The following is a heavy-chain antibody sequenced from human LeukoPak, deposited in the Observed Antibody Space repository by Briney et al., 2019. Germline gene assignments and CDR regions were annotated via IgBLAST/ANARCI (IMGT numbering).Heavy chain of an antibody. J-gene: IGHJ4*02. CDR3: AREGKDCSSTSCYLTTVIDY. V-gene: IGHV1-18*01. CDR1: GYTFTSYG. Sequence: PGASVKVSCKASGYTFTSYGISWVRQAPGQGLEWMGWISAYNGNTNYAQKLQGRVTMTTDTSTSTAYMELRSLRSDDTAVYYCAREGKDCSSTSCYLTTVIDYWGQGTLVTVSS. CDR2: ISAYNGNT. D-gene: IGHD2-2*01.